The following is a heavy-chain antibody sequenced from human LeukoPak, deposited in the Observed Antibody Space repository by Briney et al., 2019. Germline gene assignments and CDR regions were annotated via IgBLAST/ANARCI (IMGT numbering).Heavy chain of an antibody. CDR3: STLTSRGLSDS. CDR1: GFTFSSYW. D-gene: IGHD4-11*01. CDR2: IKQDGSEK. J-gene: IGHJ4*02. V-gene: IGHV3-7*03. Sequence: PGGSLRLSCAASGFTFSSYWMSWVRQAPGKGLEWVANIKQDGSEKYYVDSVKGRFTISRDNAKNSLYLQMNSLKSEDTAVYYCSTLTSRGLSDSWGQGTLVTVSS.